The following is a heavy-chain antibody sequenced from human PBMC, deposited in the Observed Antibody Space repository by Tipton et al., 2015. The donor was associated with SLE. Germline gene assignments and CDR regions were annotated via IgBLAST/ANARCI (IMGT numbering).Heavy chain of an antibody. J-gene: IGHJ4*02. Sequence: TLSLTCAVSGYSISRGYYWGWIRQPPGKGLEWSGEIKHSGNTNQNPSLKSRVTISVDTSKNQFSLKVSSVTAADTALYYCARGKGGAFFDYWGQGTLVTVSS. D-gene: IGHD1-26*01. CDR1: GYSISRGYY. V-gene: IGHV4-38-2*01. CDR3: ARGKGGAFFDY. CDR2: IKHSGNT.